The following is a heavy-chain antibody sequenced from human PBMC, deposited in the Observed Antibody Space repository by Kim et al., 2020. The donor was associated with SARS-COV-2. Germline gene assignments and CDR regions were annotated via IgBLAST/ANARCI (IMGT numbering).Heavy chain of an antibody. CDR1: GFTFSQYS. Sequence: GGSLRLSCAASGFTFSQYSINWVRQAQGKGLEWVSSISSSSTYIYYADSVKGRFTISRDNAKNSLYLQMNSLRAEDTAVYYCARLGGTQFYYFDYWGQGALVTVSS. J-gene: IGHJ4*02. CDR2: ISSSSTYI. CDR3: ARLGGTQFYYFDY. D-gene: IGHD1-26*01. V-gene: IGHV3-21*01.